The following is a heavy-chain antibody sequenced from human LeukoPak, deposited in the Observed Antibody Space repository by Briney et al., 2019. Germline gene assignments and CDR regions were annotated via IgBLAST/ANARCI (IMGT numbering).Heavy chain of an antibody. CDR3: TTEREGAFDI. Sequence: PGRSLRVSCAASGFTLSNAWMSWVRQAPGKGMEWVGRVKSKTDGGTTDYAAPVKGRFTISRDDSKNTLYLQMNSLKTEDTAVYYCTTEREGAFDIWGQGTMVTVSS. CDR2: VKSKTDGGTT. V-gene: IGHV3-15*01. CDR1: GFTLSNAW. J-gene: IGHJ3*02.